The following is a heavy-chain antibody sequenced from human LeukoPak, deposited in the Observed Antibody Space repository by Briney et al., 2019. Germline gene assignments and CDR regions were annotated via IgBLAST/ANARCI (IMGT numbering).Heavy chain of an antibody. D-gene: IGHD3-10*01. CDR3: ARGAMVRGVIPRHYYFDY. Sequence: PSETLPLTCAVYGGSFSGYYWSWIRQPPGKGLEWIGEINHSGSTNYNPSLKSRVTISVDTSKNQFPLKLSSVTAADTAVYYCARGAMVRGVIPRHYYFDYWGQGTLVTVSS. V-gene: IGHV4-34*01. J-gene: IGHJ4*02. CDR2: INHSGST. CDR1: GGSFSGYY.